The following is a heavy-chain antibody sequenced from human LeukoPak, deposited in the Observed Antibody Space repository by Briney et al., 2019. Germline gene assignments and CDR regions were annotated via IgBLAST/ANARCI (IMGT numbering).Heavy chain of an antibody. V-gene: IGHV1-2*02. D-gene: IGHD6-6*01. Sequence: GASVKVSCKASGYTFTGYCMHWVRQAPGQGLERMGWINPNSGGTNYAQKFQGRVTMTRDTSISTAYMELSRLRSDDTAVYYCARRDSSSSSGVDLFDYWGQGTLVTVSS. CDR3: ARRDSSSSSGVDLFDY. CDR2: INPNSGGT. J-gene: IGHJ4*02. CDR1: GYTFTGYC.